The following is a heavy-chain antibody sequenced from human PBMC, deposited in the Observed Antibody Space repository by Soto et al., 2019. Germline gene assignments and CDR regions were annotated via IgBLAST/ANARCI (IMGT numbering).Heavy chain of an antibody. V-gene: IGHV3-48*01. CDR2: ISSSSSTI. D-gene: IGHD3-16*01. Sequence: GGSLRLSCAASGFTFSTYSMNWVRQAPGKGLEWVSYISSSSSTIYYADSVRGRFTISRDNAKNSLYLQMNSLGAEDTAVYYCARDLGVPIDYWGQGTLVTVSS. CDR1: GFTFSTYS. CDR3: ARDLGVPIDY. J-gene: IGHJ4*02.